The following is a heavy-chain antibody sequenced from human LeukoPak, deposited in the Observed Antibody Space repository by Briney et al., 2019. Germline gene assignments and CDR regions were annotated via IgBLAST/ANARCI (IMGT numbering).Heavy chain of an antibody. V-gene: IGHV3-30*04. Sequence: GRSLRLSCAASGFTFSSYAMHWVRQAPGKGLEWVAIISNDGSRKYYAHSVEGRFTISRDNSKNTLYLQMDSLRAEDTAVYYCARDRAWNYFDYWGQGTLVTVSS. CDR1: GFTFSSYA. D-gene: IGHD3-3*01. J-gene: IGHJ4*02. CDR3: ARDRAWNYFDY. CDR2: ISNDGSRK.